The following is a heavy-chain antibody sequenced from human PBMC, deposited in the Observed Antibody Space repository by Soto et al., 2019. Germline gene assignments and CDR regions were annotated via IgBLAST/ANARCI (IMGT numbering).Heavy chain of an antibody. CDR1: GYTFTGYY. J-gene: IGHJ6*02. Sequence: GASVKVSCKASGYTFTGYYMHWVRQAPGQGLEWMGWINPNSGGTNYAQKFQGWVTMTRDTSISTAYMELSRLRSDDTAVYYCARGGSSSWYGDYYYGMDVWGQGTTVTVSS. D-gene: IGHD6-13*01. V-gene: IGHV1-2*04. CDR2: INPNSGGT. CDR3: ARGGSSSWYGDYYYGMDV.